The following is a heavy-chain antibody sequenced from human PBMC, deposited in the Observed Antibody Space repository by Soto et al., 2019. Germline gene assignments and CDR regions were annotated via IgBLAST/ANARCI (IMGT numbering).Heavy chain of an antibody. CDR2: IYYDGSNR. Sequence: QVQLVESGGGVVQPGGSLRLSCAASGFTFGTYSMHWVRQAPGKGLEGVAVIYYDGSNRYYGDAVKGRFTISRDNSKSTLYLQMSSLRAEDTAVYYCARAFCTNGVCYYFFDYWGPGTLVTVSS. CDR3: ARAFCTNGVCYYFFDY. CDR1: GFTFGTYS. V-gene: IGHV3-30*03. J-gene: IGHJ4*01. D-gene: IGHD2-8*01.